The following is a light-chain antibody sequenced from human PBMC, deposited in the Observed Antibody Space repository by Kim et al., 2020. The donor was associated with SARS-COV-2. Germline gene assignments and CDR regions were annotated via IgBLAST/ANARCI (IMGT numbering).Light chain of an antibody. Sequence: EILLTQSPGTLSLSPGESATLSCRASQTVSSDYVVWYQQKPGQSPRLLIYDTSTRATGIPDRFSGRGSGTNFTLTIGRLEPEDSAIYYCQQYASLPRTFGQGTKLEI. CDR2: DTS. CDR1: QTVSSDY. CDR3: QQYASLPRT. J-gene: IGKJ2*02. V-gene: IGKV3-20*01.